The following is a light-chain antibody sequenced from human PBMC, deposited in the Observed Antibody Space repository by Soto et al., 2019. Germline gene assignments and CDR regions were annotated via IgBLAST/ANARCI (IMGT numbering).Light chain of an antibody. Sequence: QSVLTQPPSASGTPGQRVTISCSGSSSNIGSNYVSWYQQLPGTAPKLLIDRNNQRPSGVPDRFSGSKSGTSASLAISGLRSEDEAEYYCAAWDDSLSGLVVFGGGTKVTVL. CDR3: AAWDDSLSGLVV. J-gene: IGLJ2*01. CDR2: RNN. CDR1: SSNIGSNY. V-gene: IGLV1-47*01.